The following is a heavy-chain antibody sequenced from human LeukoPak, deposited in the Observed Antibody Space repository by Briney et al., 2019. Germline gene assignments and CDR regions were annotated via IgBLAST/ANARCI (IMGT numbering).Heavy chain of an antibody. CDR3: ARGGDGYNQYYFDY. D-gene: IGHD5-24*01. CDR2: INPNSGGT. V-gene: IGHV1-2*02. Sequence: VASVKVSCKASGYTFTGYYMHWVRQAPGQGLEWMGWINPNSGGTNYAQKLQGRVTMTTDTSTSTAYMELRSLRSDDTAVYYCARGGDGYNQYYFDYWGQGTLVTVSS. CDR1: GYTFTGYY. J-gene: IGHJ4*02.